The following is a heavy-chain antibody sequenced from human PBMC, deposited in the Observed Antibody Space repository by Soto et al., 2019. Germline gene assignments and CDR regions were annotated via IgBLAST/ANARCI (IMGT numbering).Heavy chain of an antibody. CDR3: VIERTLVGSSWYRKSWYFDY. CDR2: IYYSGST. J-gene: IGHJ4*02. Sequence: PSETLSLTCTVSGGSISSYYWSWIRQPPGKGLEWIGYIYYSGSTNYNPFLKSRVTISVDTSKNQFSLKLSSVTAADTAVYYCVIERTLVGSSWYRKSWYFDYWGQGTLVTVSS. V-gene: IGHV4-59*01. CDR1: GGSISSYY. D-gene: IGHD6-13*01.